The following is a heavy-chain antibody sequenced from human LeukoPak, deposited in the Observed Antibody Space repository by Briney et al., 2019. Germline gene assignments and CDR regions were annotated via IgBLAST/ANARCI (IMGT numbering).Heavy chain of an antibody. V-gene: IGHV3-74*01. Sequence: GGSLRLSCAASGFTFSSYWMHWVRQAPGKGLVWVSRINSDGSSTSYADSVKGRFTISRDNAKNTLYLQMNSLRAEDTAVYYCARVYGDHSYFDYWGQGTLVTVSS. CDR3: ARVYGDHSYFDY. CDR1: GFTFSSYW. J-gene: IGHJ4*02. D-gene: IGHD4-17*01. CDR2: INSDGSST.